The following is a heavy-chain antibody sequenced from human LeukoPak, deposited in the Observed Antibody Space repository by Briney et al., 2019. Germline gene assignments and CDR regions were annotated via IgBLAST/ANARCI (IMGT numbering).Heavy chain of an antibody. CDR2: IRYDGSNK. Sequence: PGGSLRLSCAASGFTFSSYGMHWVRQAPGKGLEWVAFIRYDGSNKYYADSVKGRFTISRDNAKNSLYLQMKSLRAEDTAVYYCVRDYHGIMQTRGAGDFDYWGQGTLVTVSS. CDR1: GFTFSSYG. J-gene: IGHJ4*02. V-gene: IGHV3-30*02. CDR3: VRDYHGIMQTRGAGDFDY. D-gene: IGHD3-10*01.